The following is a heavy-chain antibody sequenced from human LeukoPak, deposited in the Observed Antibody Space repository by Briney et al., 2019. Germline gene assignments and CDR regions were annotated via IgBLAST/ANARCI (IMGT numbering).Heavy chain of an antibody. CDR1: GGSLSSSNW. Sequence: SGTLSLTCAVSGGSLSSSNWRTWVRQPPGKGLEWIGEISPSGSTNYSPSLKSRVTLSVDKSRNQFSLKLTSVTAADTAVYFCASCLSATNCFTTVDYWGQGTLVTVSS. CDR2: ISPSGST. V-gene: IGHV4-4*02. CDR3: ASCLSATNCFTTVDY. D-gene: IGHD2-2*02. J-gene: IGHJ4*02.